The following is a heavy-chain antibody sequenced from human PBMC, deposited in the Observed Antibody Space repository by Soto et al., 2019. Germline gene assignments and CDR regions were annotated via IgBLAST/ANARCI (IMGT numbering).Heavy chain of an antibody. Sequence: EVQLVESGGVLDQPGESLRLSCAASGFTFSSYWMHWVRQAPGKGLVWVSRINSDGSRTNYADSVKGRFTVSRDNAKNTQYLQMNSLRAEDTAVYYCARVLTGSWNWFDPWGQGTLVIVSS. CDR1: GFTFSSYW. D-gene: IGHD6-13*01. V-gene: IGHV3-74*01. CDR2: INSDGSRT. CDR3: ARVLTGSWNWFDP. J-gene: IGHJ5*02.